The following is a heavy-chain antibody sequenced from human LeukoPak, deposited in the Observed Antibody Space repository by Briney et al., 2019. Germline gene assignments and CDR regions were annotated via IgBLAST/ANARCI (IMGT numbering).Heavy chain of an antibody. J-gene: IGHJ4*02. CDR3: ARNWGSGY. D-gene: IGHD7-27*01. Sequence: PGGSLRLSCAASGFTFSSYEMSWVRQAPGKGLEWVSYIGSSGSTICYADSVKGRFTISRDNAKNSLYLQMNSLRAEDTAVYYCARNWGSGYWGQGTLVTVSS. CDR2: IGSSGSTI. CDR1: GFTFSSYE. V-gene: IGHV3-48*03.